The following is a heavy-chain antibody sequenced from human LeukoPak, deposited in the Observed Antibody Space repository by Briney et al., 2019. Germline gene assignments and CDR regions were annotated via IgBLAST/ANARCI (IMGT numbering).Heavy chain of an antibody. CDR3: AKDREAPATPYNWFDP. CDR1: GFTFNNYA. J-gene: IGHJ5*02. V-gene: IGHV3-23*01. CDR2: ISGSGGST. Sequence: GGSLRLSCAASGFTFNNYAMSWVRQAPAKGLEWVSTISGSGGSTYYADSVKGRFTISRDNSRTTLYLQMNSLRAEDTAVYYCAKDREAPATPYNWFDPWGQGTLVTVSS. D-gene: IGHD2-15*01.